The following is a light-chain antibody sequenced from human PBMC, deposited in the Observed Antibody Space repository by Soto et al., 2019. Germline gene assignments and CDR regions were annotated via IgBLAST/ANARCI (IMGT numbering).Light chain of an antibody. V-gene: IGKV1-9*01. CDR2: AAS. J-gene: IGKJ5*01. Sequence: TQSPSTLSASVGESVTITCRASQVISTSLAWYQVKPGKAPKLLIYAASTLESGVPSRFSATVSGTEFSLTITSLQPEDFATYYCQQLFDSPITFGQGTRLEIK. CDR1: QVISTS. CDR3: QQLFDSPIT.